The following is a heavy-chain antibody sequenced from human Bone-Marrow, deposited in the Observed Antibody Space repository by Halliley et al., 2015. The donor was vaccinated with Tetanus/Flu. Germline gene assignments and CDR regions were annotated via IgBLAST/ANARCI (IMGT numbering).Heavy chain of an antibody. Sequence: TLSLTCTVSGGSMSGYYLNWIRQPPGKGLEWLGLISYSGSTNYNPSLKSRVTISVDTSNNQFSLKLSSVTAADTALSYCVTVAGWLPGSWGQGTLVTVSS. CDR1: GGSMSGYY. CDR2: ISYSGST. CDR3: VTVAGWLPGS. D-gene: IGHD6-19*01. J-gene: IGHJ5*02. V-gene: IGHV4-59*01.